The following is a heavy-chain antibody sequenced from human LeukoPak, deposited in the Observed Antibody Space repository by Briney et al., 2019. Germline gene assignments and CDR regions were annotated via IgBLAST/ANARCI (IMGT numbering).Heavy chain of an antibody. V-gene: IGHV3-23*01. J-gene: IGHJ5*01. D-gene: IGHD2-2*01. Sequence: GGSLRLSCAASGFTFNNYAMSWVRQAPGKGLEWVSAISASGGTTYYADSVKGRFTISRDNSENTLFLQMNSLRAEDTAVYYCAKEPREYCSSTSCPNWFEYLGKGTLVTVSS. CDR1: GFTFNNYA. CDR2: ISASGGTT. CDR3: AKEPREYCSSTSCPNWFEY.